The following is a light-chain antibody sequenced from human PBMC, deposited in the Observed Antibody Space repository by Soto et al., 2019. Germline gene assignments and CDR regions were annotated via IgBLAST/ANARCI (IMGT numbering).Light chain of an antibody. CDR3: QHYNSDPWT. CDR2: DAS. V-gene: IGKV1-5*01. CDR1: TTIRRW. J-gene: IGKJ1*01. Sequence: IDMPQSPSTLSASVGDRVTITCRARTTIRRWLAWSQQRPGKAPKVLIYDASTLESGVPARFSGSGSETEFTLTISSLQPEDSATYYCQHYNSDPWTFGQGTKVEIK.